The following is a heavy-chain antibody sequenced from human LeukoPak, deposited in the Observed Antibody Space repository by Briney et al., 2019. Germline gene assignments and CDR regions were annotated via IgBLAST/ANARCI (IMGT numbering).Heavy chain of an antibody. CDR3: ARGDAKYSSSSYAFDI. CDR1: DGSISSGGYY. D-gene: IGHD6-13*01. Sequence: SETLSLTCTVSDGSISSGGYYWSWIRQPPGKGLEWIGYIYHSGSTYYNPSLKSRVTISVDRSKNQFSLKLSSVTAADTAVYYCARGDAKYSSSSYAFDIWGQGTMVTVSS. V-gene: IGHV4-30-2*01. J-gene: IGHJ3*02. CDR2: IYHSGST.